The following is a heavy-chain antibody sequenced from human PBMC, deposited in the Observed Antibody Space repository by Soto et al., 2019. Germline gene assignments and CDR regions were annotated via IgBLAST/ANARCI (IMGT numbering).Heavy chain of an antibody. CDR3: AREFYGYYTYGPGDY. D-gene: IGHD3-22*01. V-gene: IGHV3-7*01. CDR1: GFMFGVYW. Sequence: EAQLVESGGGLVQPGGSLRLSCEASGFMFGVYWMSWVRQAPGKGLEWVANINDVGSERKYVDSVKGRFTISRDTPNNLLFLQMNSLRDEDTAVYYCAREFYGYYTYGPGDYWGQGTLVAVSS. J-gene: IGHJ4*02. CDR2: INDVGSER.